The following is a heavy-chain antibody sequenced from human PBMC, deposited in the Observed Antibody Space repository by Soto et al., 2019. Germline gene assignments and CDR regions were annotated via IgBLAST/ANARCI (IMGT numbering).Heavy chain of an antibody. CDR1: GYTFTGYY. CDR2: INPKNGGT. Sequence: QVQLVQSGAEVKKPGASVKVSCKASGYTFTGYYMHWVRQAPGQGLEWMGWINPKNGGTDYVQKFQGRVTMTRNTSITTAYMELSRLRSDDTAVYYCARDLPIVGTTTWDYWGQGTLVTVSS. J-gene: IGHJ4*02. CDR3: ARDLPIVGTTTWDY. V-gene: IGHV1-2*02. D-gene: IGHD1-26*01.